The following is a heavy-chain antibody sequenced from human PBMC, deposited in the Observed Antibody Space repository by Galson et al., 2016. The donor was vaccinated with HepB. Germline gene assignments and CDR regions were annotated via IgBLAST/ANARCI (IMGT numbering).Heavy chain of an antibody. Sequence: SETLSLTCTVSGGSMRSYYWSWIRQPPGKKLEWIGYVSYGGSTKYNPPLESRVTISVDKSKNQFSLKLLSVTAADSAVYYCARNEGDGDYFEYWGQGILVAVSS. J-gene: IGHJ4*02. CDR2: VSYGGST. CDR1: GGSMRSYY. CDR3: ARNEGDGDYFEY. D-gene: IGHD3-16*01. V-gene: IGHV4-59*01.